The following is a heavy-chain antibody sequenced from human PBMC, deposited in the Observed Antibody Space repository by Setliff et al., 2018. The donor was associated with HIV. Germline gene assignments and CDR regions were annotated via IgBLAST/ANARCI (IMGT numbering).Heavy chain of an antibody. J-gene: IGHJ4*02. CDR2: IKQDGSEK. Sequence: GGSLRLSCPASAFTFSTLEINCVRQAPGKGLEWVANIKQDGSEKYYVDSVRGRFTISRDNAKNSLYLQMNSLRAEDTAVYYCARNSYFFDSWGQGALVTVSS. CDR3: ARNSYFFDS. D-gene: IGHD2-15*01. CDR1: AFTFSTLE. V-gene: IGHV3-7*01.